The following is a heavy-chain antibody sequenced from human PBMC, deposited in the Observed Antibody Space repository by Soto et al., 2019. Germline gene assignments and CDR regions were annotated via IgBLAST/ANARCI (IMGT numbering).Heavy chain of an antibody. CDR1: GGSISSSNW. D-gene: IGHD3-9*01. CDR3: VRQSRPSGILPGYHLCFAI. V-gene: IGHV4-4*02. J-gene: IGHJ3*02. CDR2: IYHIGST. Sequence: SETLSLTCAGSGGSISSSNWLTWVRQPPGKGLEWIGEIYHIGSTNYNPSLKSRVTISVDKSKNQFSLKLSSVTAADTAVYYCVRQSRPSGILPGYHLCFAIRGQSTMVT.